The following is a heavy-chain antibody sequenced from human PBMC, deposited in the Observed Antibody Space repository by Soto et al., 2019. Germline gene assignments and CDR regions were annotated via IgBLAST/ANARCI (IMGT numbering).Heavy chain of an antibody. Sequence: SETLPLTCTVSGGSISSGVYYWSWIRQHPGKGLEWIGYIYYSGSTYYNPSLKSRVTISVDTSKNQFSLKLSSVTAADTAVYYCAREVPPGYYFDYWGQGTLVTVSS. CDR2: IYYSGST. CDR3: AREVPPGYYFDY. CDR1: GGSISSGVYY. D-gene: IGHD1-1*01. V-gene: IGHV4-31*03. J-gene: IGHJ4*02.